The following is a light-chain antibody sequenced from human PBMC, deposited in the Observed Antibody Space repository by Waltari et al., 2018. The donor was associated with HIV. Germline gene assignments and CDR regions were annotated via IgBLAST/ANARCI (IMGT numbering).Light chain of an antibody. CDR1: SSNIGAGYE. J-gene: IGLJ3*02. Sequence: SVLTQPPSVSGAPGLWVSISCTGNSSNIGAGYEVHWYRKSPGTAPRLVIYGDTIRASEVPDRFSSSRSGNSVSLAITGLRAEDEADYYCQSYEDSLSGLCVFGEGTKLTVL. CDR2: GDT. CDR3: QSYEDSLSGLCV. V-gene: IGLV1-40*01.